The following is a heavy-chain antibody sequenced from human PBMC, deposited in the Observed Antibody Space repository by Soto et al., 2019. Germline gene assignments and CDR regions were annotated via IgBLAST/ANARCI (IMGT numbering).Heavy chain of an antibody. CDR1: GYSFTNYW. Sequence: PGESLKISCKGSGYSFTNYWISWVRQMPGKGLEWMGKIDSSDSYTKYNPSFQGHVTISADKSISTAHLQWSSLEASDTAMYYCARHAYYESGTSNLSHWGQGSLVTVSS. CDR3: ARHAYYESGTSNLSH. V-gene: IGHV5-10-1*01. CDR2: IDSSDSYT. J-gene: IGHJ4*02. D-gene: IGHD3-10*01.